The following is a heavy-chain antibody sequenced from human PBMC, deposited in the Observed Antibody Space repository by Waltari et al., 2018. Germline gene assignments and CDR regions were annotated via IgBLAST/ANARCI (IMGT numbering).Heavy chain of an antibody. V-gene: IGHV4-38-2*02. CDR2: IYHSGST. Sequence: QVQLQESGPGLVKPSETLSLTCAVSGYSISSGYYWGWIRQPPGKGLEWIGSIYHSGSTYYTPSLKSRVTISVDTSKNQFSLKLSSVTAADTAVYYCAGDSSGYYGWGQGTLVTVSS. CDR1: GYSISSGYY. D-gene: IGHD3-22*01. J-gene: IGHJ4*02. CDR3: AGDSSGYYG.